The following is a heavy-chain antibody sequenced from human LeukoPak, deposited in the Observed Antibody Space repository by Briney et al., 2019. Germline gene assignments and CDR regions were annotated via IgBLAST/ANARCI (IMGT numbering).Heavy chain of an antibody. Sequence: ASVKVSCKASGYTFTSYGISWVRQAPGQGLEWMGWINPNSGGTNYAQKFQGRVTMTRDTSISTAYMELSRLRSDDTAVYYCARGRGVGYSGYDAGEYFDYWGQGTLVTVSS. J-gene: IGHJ4*02. V-gene: IGHV1-2*02. D-gene: IGHD5-12*01. CDR2: INPNSGGT. CDR3: ARGRGVGYSGYDAGEYFDY. CDR1: GYTFTSYG.